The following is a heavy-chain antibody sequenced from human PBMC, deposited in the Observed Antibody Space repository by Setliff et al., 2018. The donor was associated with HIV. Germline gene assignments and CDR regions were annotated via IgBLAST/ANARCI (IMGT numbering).Heavy chain of an antibody. CDR2: ISLNGANP. D-gene: IGHD3-22*01. CDR3: VRGSGYYYFDN. CDR1: GFNFGNYG. J-gene: IGHJ4*02. Sequence: GGSLRLSCEASGFNFGNYGMGWVRQAPGKGLEWVSGISLNGANPGYADSVKGRFTISRDNAKNMLYLQMNSLSADDTAVYYCVRGSGYYYFDNWGQGALVTVSS. V-gene: IGHV3-20*04.